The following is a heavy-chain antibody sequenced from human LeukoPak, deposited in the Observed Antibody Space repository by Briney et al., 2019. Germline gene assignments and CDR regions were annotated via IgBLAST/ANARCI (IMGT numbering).Heavy chain of an antibody. CDR1: GYTFTSYS. CDR3: ARDRFSPAAGTKGIMDV. CDR2: INPNSGGT. D-gene: IGHD6-13*01. J-gene: IGHJ6*02. V-gene: IGHV1-2*02. Sequence: ASVKVSCKASGYTFTSYSINWVRQAPGQGLEWMGWINPNSGGTNYAQKFQGRVTMTRDTSISTAYMELSRLRSDDTAVYYCARDRFSPAAGTKGIMDVWGQGTTVTVSS.